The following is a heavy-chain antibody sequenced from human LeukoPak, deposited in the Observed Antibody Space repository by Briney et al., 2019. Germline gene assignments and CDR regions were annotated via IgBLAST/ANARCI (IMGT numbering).Heavy chain of an antibody. V-gene: IGHV4-39*01. CDR2: IYYTGST. Sequence: SETLSLTCTVSGGSINNRNFYWGWIRQPPGKGLEWIASIYYTGSTYYNPSLKSRVTISVDTSKNQFSLKLSSVTAADTAVYYCARPNRSGYTRDAFDIWGQGTMVTVSS. CDR1: GGSINNRNFY. J-gene: IGHJ3*02. CDR3: ARPNRSGYTRDAFDI. D-gene: IGHD3-22*01.